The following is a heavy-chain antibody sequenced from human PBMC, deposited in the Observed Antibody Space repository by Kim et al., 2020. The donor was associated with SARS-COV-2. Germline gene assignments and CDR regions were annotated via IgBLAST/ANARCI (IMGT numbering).Heavy chain of an antibody. Sequence: ASVKVSCKASGYTFTDYTIHWVRQAPGQRLEWMGWINAGNGKTKYSQKLQGRVTFTRDTSASTAYMELSSLRSEDTAVYYCASSSGSFGLNDCWGQGTLV. CDR3: ASSSGSFGLNDC. D-gene: IGHD6-19*01. V-gene: IGHV1-3*01. CDR1: GYTFTDYT. CDR2: INAGNGKT. J-gene: IGHJ4*02.